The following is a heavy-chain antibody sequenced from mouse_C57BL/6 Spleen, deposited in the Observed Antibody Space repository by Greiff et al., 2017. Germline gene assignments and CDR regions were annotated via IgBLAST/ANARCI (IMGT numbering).Heavy chain of an antibody. Sequence: VKLQESGAELVRPGTSVKVSCKASGYAFTNSLIEWVKQRPGQGLEWIGVLNPGCGGTNYNEKFKGKETLTADKSSSTAYMQLSSLTSEDSAVYFCARSITTVVARRGYFDVWGTGTTVTVSS. CDR1: GYAFTNSL. J-gene: IGHJ1*03. D-gene: IGHD1-1*01. V-gene: IGHV1-54*01. CDR3: ARSITTVVARRGYFDV. CDR2: LNPGCGGT.